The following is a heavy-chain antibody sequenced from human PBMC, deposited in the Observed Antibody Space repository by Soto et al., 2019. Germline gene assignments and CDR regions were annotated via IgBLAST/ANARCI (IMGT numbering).Heavy chain of an antibody. Sequence: SETLSLTCSVSDDSINSVKYYWGWIRQPPGKGLEWIGSIYYRGNTYYNPSLKSRVTISVDTSKNQFSLKLSSVTAADTAVYYCASSSGWSGVDAFDIWGQGTMVTVSS. V-gene: IGHV4-39*07. CDR2: IYYRGNT. CDR3: ASSSGWSGVDAFDI. J-gene: IGHJ3*02. CDR1: DDSINSVKYY. D-gene: IGHD6-19*01.